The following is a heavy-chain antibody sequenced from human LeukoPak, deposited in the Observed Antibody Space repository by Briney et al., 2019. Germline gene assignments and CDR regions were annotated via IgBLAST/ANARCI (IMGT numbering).Heavy chain of an antibody. CDR2: IYYRGST. V-gene: IGHV4-59*01. D-gene: IGHD5-24*01. CDR1: GGSISNYH. Sequence: PSETLSLTCTVSGGSISNYHWSWIRQPPGKGLGWIGYIYYRGSTKYNPSLESRVTISVHMSKNQFSLKLNSVTAADTAVYYCVRVQADGHSDIWGQGTMVTVSS. CDR3: VRVQADGHSDI. J-gene: IGHJ3*02.